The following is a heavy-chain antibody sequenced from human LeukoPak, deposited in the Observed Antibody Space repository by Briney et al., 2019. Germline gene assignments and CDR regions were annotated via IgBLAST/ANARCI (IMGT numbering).Heavy chain of an antibody. CDR1: GGSISSSNW. Sequence: PSETLSLTCAVSGGSISSSNWWSWVRQPPGKGLEWIGEIYHSGSTNYNPSLKSRVTISVDKSKNQFSLKLSSVTAADTAVYYCARAPPYYDFWSGYYTQTYYYYGMDVWGQGTMVTVSS. V-gene: IGHV4-4*02. J-gene: IGHJ6*02. CDR2: IYHSGST. CDR3: ARAPPYYDFWSGYYTQTYYYYGMDV. D-gene: IGHD3-3*01.